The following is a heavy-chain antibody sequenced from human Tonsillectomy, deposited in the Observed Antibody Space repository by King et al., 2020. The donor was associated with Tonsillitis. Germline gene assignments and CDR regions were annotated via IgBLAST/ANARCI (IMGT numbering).Heavy chain of an antibody. CDR2: ISWNSGSI. J-gene: IGHJ6*02. D-gene: IGHD4-11*01. CDR1: GFTFDDYA. Sequence: QLVQSGGGLVQPGRSLRLSCAASGFTFDDYAMHWVRQAPGKGLEWVSGISWNSGSIGYADSVKGRFTISRDNAKNSLYLHMNSLRAEDTALYYCAKDIGIASMTTVTLFYYYGMDVWGQGTTVTVSS. V-gene: IGHV3-9*01. CDR3: AKDIGIASMTTVTLFYYYGMDV.